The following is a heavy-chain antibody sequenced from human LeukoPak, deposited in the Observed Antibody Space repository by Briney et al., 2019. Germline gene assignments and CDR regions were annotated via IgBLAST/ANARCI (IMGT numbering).Heavy chain of an antibody. J-gene: IGHJ4*02. Sequence: SGTLSLTCTVSGGSISSYYWSWIRQPAGKGLEWIGRIYTSGSTNYNPSLKSRVTMSVDTSKNQFSLKLSSVTAADTAVFYCARDLDAKIAAAGNGPGYYFDYWGQGTLVTVSS. CDR3: ARDLDAKIAAAGNGPGYYFDY. CDR1: GGSISSYY. CDR2: IYTSGST. V-gene: IGHV4-4*07. D-gene: IGHD6-13*01.